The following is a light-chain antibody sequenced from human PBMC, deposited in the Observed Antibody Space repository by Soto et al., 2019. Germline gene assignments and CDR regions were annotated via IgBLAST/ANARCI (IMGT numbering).Light chain of an antibody. J-gene: IGLJ2*01. CDR3: SSYAGSNKVI. CDR2: EVT. CDR1: SSEVGGYNS. Sequence: QSALTQPPSASGSPGQSVTISCTGTSSEVGGYNSVSWYQQRPGKAPKLIIFEVTKRPSGVPDRFSGSKSGNTASLTVSGLQAEDEADYYCSSYAGSNKVIFGGGTQLTVL. V-gene: IGLV2-8*01.